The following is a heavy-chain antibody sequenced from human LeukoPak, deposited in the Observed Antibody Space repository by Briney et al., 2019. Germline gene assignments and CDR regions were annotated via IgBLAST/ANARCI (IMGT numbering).Heavy chain of an antibody. V-gene: IGHV3-66*01. Sequence: GGSLRLSCAASGFTVSSNYMSWVRQAPGKGLEWVSVIYSGGSTYYADSVKGRFTISRDNSKNTLYLQMNSLRAEDTAVYYCEREVTKAFDYWGQGTLVTVSS. CDR2: IYSGGST. CDR1: GFTVSSNY. D-gene: IGHD2-21*02. J-gene: IGHJ4*02. CDR3: EREVTKAFDY.